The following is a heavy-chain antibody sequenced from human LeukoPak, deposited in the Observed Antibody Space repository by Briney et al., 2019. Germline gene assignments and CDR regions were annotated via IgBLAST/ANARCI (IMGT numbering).Heavy chain of an antibody. CDR1: GFTFSDYY. CDR2: ISSSGNTI. Sequence: PGGSLRPSCAASGFTFSDYYFSWIRQTAGKGPEWVSYISSSGNTIYYADSVKGRFTISRDNAKNSLFLQMNSLRAEDTAVYYCARGRRYSSSWFAVDYWGQGTLVTVSS. V-gene: IGHV3-11*01. D-gene: IGHD6-13*01. CDR3: ARGRRYSSSWFAVDY. J-gene: IGHJ4*02.